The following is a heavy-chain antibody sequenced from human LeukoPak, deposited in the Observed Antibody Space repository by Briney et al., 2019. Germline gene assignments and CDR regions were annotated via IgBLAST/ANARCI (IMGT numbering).Heavy chain of an antibody. Sequence: ASVKVSFKASGYTFTIYDINWMRQATGQGLEWMGWMNPNSGNTGYAQKFQGRVTITKNTSISTAYMELSSLRSEDTAVYYCARVIPWDGDNPYYFDYWGEGTLVTVSS. CDR2: MNPNSGNT. V-gene: IGHV1-8*03. CDR3: ARVIPWDGDNPYYFDY. J-gene: IGHJ4*02. D-gene: IGHD5-24*01. CDR1: GYTFTIYD.